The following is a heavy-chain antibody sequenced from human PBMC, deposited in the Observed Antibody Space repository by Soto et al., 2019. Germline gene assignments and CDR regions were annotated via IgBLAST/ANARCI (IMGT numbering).Heavy chain of an antibody. CDR2: IKHSGGT. D-gene: IGHD3-3*01. CDR1: GGSFNTYY. CDR3: ARMRVSDFSSGSFRRCWFDS. J-gene: IGHJ5*01. Sequence: QVQLQQWGAGLLKPSETLSLTCAVNGGSFNTYYWTWIRQPPGKGLEWIGEIKHSGGTNYNPSPRSRVTISVDTSKNHFSLNLTSVTAADTAVYYCARMRVSDFSSGSFRRCWFDSWGQGTLVTVSS. V-gene: IGHV4-34*02.